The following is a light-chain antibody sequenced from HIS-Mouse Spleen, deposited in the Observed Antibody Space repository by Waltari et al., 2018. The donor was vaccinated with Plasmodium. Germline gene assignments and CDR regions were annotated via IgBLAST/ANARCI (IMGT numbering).Light chain of an antibody. CDR3: QVWDSSSDHVV. CDR1: QIGSKS. J-gene: IGLJ2*01. Sequence: SYVLTQPPPVSVAPGQTARTTCGGDQIGSKSVQWYQQKPGQAPVLVVYDDSDRPSGIPERFSGSNSGNTATLTISRVEAGDEADYYCQVWDSSSDHVVFGGGTKLTVL. V-gene: IGLV3-21*02. CDR2: DDS.